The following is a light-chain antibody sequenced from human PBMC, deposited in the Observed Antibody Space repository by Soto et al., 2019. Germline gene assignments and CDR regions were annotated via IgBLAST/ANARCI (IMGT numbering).Light chain of an antibody. J-gene: IGKJ5*01. Sequence: SVLTQSPVSLSLSPGEGATLSCRAGQRVSNDFLAWYQQIPGQSPRLLIYGASSRATGIPHRFSGGGSGTDFTPPISRLEPEDFAVYYCQQHGSSPPITFGQGTRLEIK. CDR1: QRVSNDF. CDR2: GAS. V-gene: IGKV3-20*01. CDR3: QQHGSSPPIT.